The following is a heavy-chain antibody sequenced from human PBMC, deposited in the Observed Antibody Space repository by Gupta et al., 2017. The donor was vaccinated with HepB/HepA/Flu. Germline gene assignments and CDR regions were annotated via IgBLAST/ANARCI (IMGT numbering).Heavy chain of an antibody. J-gene: IGHJ4*02. V-gene: IGHV4-39*01. CDR2: IFYSGHT. D-gene: IGHD5-18*01. Sequence: QLQLQESGPGLVMPSETLSLTCTVSGGSMNTNFYYCGWIRQPPGKGLEWIATIFYSGHTYSNSSLKSRVTISMDTSENQFSLRLSSVTAADTAGYYCVKYRYDGPLGWGQGMLVAVSS. CDR1: GGSMNTNFYY. CDR3: VKYRYDGPLG.